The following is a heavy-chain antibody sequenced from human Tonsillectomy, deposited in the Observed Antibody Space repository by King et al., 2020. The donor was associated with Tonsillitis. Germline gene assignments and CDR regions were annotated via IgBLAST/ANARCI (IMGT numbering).Heavy chain of an antibody. V-gene: IGHV3-33*05. D-gene: IGHD6-19*01. CDR3: ARERLYSSAWGIDY. J-gene: IGHJ4*02. CDR1: GFAFNSYG. Sequence: VQLVESGGGVVQPGGSLRLSCASSGFAFNSYGMHWVRQAPGKGLEWVAVISYDASRQNYADSVKGRFTISRDNAKNTLYLQMNSVRVEDTAVYYCARERLYSSAWGIDYWGKGSLVTVSS. CDR2: ISYDASRQ.